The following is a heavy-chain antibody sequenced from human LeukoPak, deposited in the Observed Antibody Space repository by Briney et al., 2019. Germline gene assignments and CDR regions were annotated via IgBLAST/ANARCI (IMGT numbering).Heavy chain of an antibody. CDR1: GFTFSSYS. CDR2: ISSSSSYI. V-gene: IGHV3-21*01. J-gene: IGHJ4*02. CDR3: ARDADWGSGYFDY. D-gene: IGHD7-27*01. Sequence: GGSLRLSCAASGFTFSSYSMNWVRQAPGKGLEWVSSISSSSSYIYYADSVKGRFTISRDNAKNSLYLQMNSLRAEDTAVHYCARDADWGSGYFDYWGQGTLVTVSS.